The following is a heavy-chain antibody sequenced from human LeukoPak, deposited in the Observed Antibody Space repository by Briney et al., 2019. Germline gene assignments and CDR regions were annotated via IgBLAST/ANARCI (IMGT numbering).Heavy chain of an antibody. V-gene: IGHV3-30*18. Sequence: GGSLRLSCAASGFTFSSYGMHWVRQAPGKGLEWVAVISYDGSNKYYADSVKGRFTISRDNSKNTLYLQMNSLRAEDTAVYYCAKVPPGWIDFDYWGQGTLVTVSS. CDR1: GFTFSSYG. D-gene: IGHD6-19*01. CDR2: ISYDGSNK. J-gene: IGHJ4*02. CDR3: AKVPPGWIDFDY.